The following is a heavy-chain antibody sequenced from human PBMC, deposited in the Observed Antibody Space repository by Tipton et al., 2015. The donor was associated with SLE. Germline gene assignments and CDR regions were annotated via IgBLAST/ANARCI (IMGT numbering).Heavy chain of an antibody. V-gene: IGHV4-39*07. CDR2: IYYSGTT. CDR1: GGSVASTYY. J-gene: IGHJ6*03. D-gene: IGHD1-26*01. Sequence: TLSLTCTVSGGSVASTYYWGWIRQPPGKGLEWIGTIYYSGTTYYNSSLRSRVTISVDTSKNQFSLKLSSVTAADTAVYYCARGGLGVSYYYYMDVWGKGTTVTVSS. CDR3: ARGGLGVSYYYYMDV.